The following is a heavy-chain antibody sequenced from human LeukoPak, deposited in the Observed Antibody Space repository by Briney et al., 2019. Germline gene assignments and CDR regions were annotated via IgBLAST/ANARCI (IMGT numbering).Heavy chain of an antibody. CDR2: ISYDGSNK. CDR3: AVEMATILDY. J-gene: IGHJ4*02. Sequence: PGRSLRLSCAASGFTFSSYAMHWVRQAPGKGLEWVAVISYDGSNKYYADSVKGRFTISRDNSQNTLYLQMNSLRAEDTAVYYCAVEMATILDYWGQGTLVTVSS. CDR1: GFTFSSYA. V-gene: IGHV3-30-3*01. D-gene: IGHD5-24*01.